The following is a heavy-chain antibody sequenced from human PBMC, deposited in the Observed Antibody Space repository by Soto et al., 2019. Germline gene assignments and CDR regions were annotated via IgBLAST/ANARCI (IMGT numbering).Heavy chain of an antibody. CDR1: GGTFSSYA. D-gene: IGHD3-3*01. CDR3: ATSAIFGVVIIRINWFDP. J-gene: IGHJ5*02. Sequence: VASVKVSCKASGGTFSSYAISWVRQAPGQGLEWMGGIIPIFGTANYAQKFQGRVTITADESTSTAYMELSSLRSEDTAVYYRATSAIFGVVIIRINWFDPWGQGTLVTVSS. CDR2: IIPIFGTA. V-gene: IGHV1-69*13.